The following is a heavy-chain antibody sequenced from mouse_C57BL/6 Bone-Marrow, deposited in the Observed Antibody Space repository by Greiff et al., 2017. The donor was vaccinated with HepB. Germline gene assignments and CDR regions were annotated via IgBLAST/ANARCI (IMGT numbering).Heavy chain of an antibody. CDR3: ARDYYYGSSYVWFAY. Sequence: QVQLQQSGAELARPGASVELSCKASGYTFTSYGISWVKQRTGQGLEWIGEIYPRSGNTYYNEKFKGKATLTADKSSSTAYMELRSLTSEDSAVYFCARDYYYGSSYVWFAYWGQGTLVTVSA. CDR2: IYPRSGNT. CDR1: GYTFTSYG. D-gene: IGHD1-1*01. V-gene: IGHV1-81*01. J-gene: IGHJ3*01.